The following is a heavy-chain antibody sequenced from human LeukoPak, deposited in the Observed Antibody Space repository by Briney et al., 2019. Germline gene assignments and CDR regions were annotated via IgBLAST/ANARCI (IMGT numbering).Heavy chain of an antibody. Sequence: SETLSLTCTGSGGSISSYYWSWIRQPPGKGLEGSGYIYYSGSTNYNPSLKSRVTISVATSKNQFSLKLSSVTAADTAVYYCASWDYGSGSYAWFDPWGQGTLVTVSS. D-gene: IGHD3-10*01. CDR3: ASWDYGSGSYAWFDP. V-gene: IGHV4-59*01. CDR1: GGSISSYY. CDR2: IYYSGST. J-gene: IGHJ5*02.